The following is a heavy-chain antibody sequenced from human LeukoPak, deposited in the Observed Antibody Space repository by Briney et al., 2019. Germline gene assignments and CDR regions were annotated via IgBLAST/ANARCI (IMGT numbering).Heavy chain of an antibody. CDR3: ARSYYDFWSGYYPRFDP. CDR1: GGSISSYY. J-gene: IGHJ5*02. D-gene: IGHD3-3*01. Sequence: PSETLSLTCTVSGGSISSYYWSWIRQPPGKGLEWIGYTYYSGSTNYNPSLKSRVTISVDTSKNQFSLKLSSVTAADTAVYYCARSYYDFWSGYYPRFDPWGQGTLVTVSS. CDR2: TYYSGST. V-gene: IGHV4-59*01.